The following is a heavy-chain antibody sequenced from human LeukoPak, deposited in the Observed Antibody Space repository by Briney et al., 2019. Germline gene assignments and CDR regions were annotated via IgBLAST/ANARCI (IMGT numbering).Heavy chain of an antibody. CDR3: AKALGILGAIPGFFDY. V-gene: IGHV3-30*18. D-gene: IGHD1-26*01. J-gene: IGHJ4*02. CDR2: ISYDGSNK. CDR1: GFTFSNYG. Sequence: PGGSLRLSCAASGFTFSNYGLHWVRQAPGKGLEWVAVISYDGSNKYYADSVKGRFTISRDNSKNTLHLQMDSLRAEDTAVYYCAKALGILGAIPGFFDYWGQGTLVTVSS.